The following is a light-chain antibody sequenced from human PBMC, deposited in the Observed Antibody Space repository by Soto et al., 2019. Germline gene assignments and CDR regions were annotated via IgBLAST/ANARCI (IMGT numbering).Light chain of an antibody. Sequence: QSVLTQPRSVSGSPGQSVTISCTGSSSDVGRYNYVSWYQQHPGKAPKLMIYGVGKRPSGVPDRFSGSKSGNTASLTMSGLQTEDEADYYCCSYAGSYTFVFGTGTKVTVL. CDR3: CSYAGSYTFV. CDR2: GVG. V-gene: IGLV2-11*01. CDR1: SSDVGRYNY. J-gene: IGLJ1*01.